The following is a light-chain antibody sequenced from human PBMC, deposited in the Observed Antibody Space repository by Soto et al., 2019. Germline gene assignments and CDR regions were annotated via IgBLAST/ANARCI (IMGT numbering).Light chain of an antibody. V-gene: IGKV3-11*01. CDR3: QQRSHWPRNT. CDR1: QSVSSY. Sequence: IVLTQSPATLSLSPGERATLSCRASQSVSSYLAWYQQKPGQAPRLLIYDASNRATGIPARFSGSGSGTDFTLTIRSLEPEDFAVYYCQQRSHWPRNTFGQGTKLEIK. J-gene: IGKJ2*01. CDR2: DAS.